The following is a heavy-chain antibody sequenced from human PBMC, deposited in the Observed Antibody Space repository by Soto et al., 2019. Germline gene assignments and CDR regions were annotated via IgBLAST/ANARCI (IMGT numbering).Heavy chain of an antibody. CDR2: IIQSGST. D-gene: IGHD5-18*01. V-gene: IGHV4-34*01. CDR3: ARGGRGRYTYVHLFFDY. J-gene: IGHJ4*02. CDR1: GGSFRAYY. Sequence: SETLSLTCALYGGSFRAYYWSWIRPPPGKGLKWIGEIIQSGSTNYNPSLKSRVTISVDTSNSQFSLTLISVTAADTAVYYCARGGRGRYTYVHLFFDYWGLGTLVTVSS.